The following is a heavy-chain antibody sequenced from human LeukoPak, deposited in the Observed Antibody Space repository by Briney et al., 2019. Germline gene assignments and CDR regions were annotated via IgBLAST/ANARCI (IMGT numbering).Heavy chain of an antibody. J-gene: IGHJ3*02. Sequence: GGSLRLSRAASGFTFSDYWMHWVRQAPGKGLVWVSRINSDGSSTSYADSVKGRFTISRDKAKNTLYLQMNSLRAEDTAVYYCAREEITVTDAFDMWGHGTRVTVSS. CDR2: INSDGSST. CDR1: GFTFSDYW. CDR3: AREEITVTDAFDM. D-gene: IGHD4-17*01. V-gene: IGHV3-74*01.